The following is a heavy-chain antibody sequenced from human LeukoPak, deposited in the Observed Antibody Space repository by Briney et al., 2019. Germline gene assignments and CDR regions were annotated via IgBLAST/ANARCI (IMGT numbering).Heavy chain of an antibody. CDR3: ARESVYDFWSGYYKEGDAFAI. V-gene: IGHV3-74*01. CDR1: GFTFSSYW. J-gene: IGHJ3*02. D-gene: IGHD3-3*01. Sequence: PGGSLRLSCAASGFTFSSYWMHWVRQAPGKGLVWVSRINSDGSSTSYADSVKGRFTISRDNAKNSLYLQMNSLRAEDTAVYYCARESVYDFWSGYYKEGDAFAIWGQGTMVTVSS. CDR2: INSDGSST.